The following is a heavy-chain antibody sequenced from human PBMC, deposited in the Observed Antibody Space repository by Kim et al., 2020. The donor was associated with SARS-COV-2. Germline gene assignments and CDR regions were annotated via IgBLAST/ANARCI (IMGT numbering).Heavy chain of an antibody. Sequence: GGSLRLSCAASGFTFSSYAMHWVRQAPGKGLEWVAVISYDGSNKYYADSVKGRFTISRDNSKNTLYLQMNSLRAEDTAVYYCAREAVEMATISWYFDLWGRGTLVTVSS. CDR1: GFTFSSYA. D-gene: IGHD5-12*01. CDR2: ISYDGSNK. CDR3: AREAVEMATISWYFDL. V-gene: IGHV3-30*04. J-gene: IGHJ2*01.